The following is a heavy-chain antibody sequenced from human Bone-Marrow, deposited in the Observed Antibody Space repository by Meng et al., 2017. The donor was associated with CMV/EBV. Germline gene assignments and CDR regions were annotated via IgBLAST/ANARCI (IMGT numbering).Heavy chain of an antibody. CDR3: ARDRGFLASNWFDP. CDR1: GYTFTSYG. Sequence: ASVKVSCKASGYTFTSYGISWVRQAPGQGLEWMGWISAYNGNTNYAQKLQGRVTMTTDTSTSTAYIELRSLRSDDPAMYYCARDRGFLASNWFDPWGQGTLVTVSS. V-gene: IGHV1-18*01. D-gene: IGHD5-12*01. CDR2: ISAYNGNT. J-gene: IGHJ5*02.